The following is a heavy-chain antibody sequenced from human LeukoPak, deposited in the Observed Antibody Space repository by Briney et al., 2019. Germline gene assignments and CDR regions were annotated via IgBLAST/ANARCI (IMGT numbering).Heavy chain of an antibody. D-gene: IGHD3-10*01. CDR3: ARDRGIMVRYVAIDY. J-gene: IGHJ4*02. CDR1: GGSINSGTYY. V-gene: IGHV4-61*02. Sequence: SETLSLTCTVSGGSINSGTYYWSWIRQPAGKGLEWIGRVYTSGSTNYNPSLRSRVTISLDTSKNQVSLKLSSVTAADTAVYYCARDRGIMVRYVAIDYWGQGTLVTVSS. CDR2: VYTSGST.